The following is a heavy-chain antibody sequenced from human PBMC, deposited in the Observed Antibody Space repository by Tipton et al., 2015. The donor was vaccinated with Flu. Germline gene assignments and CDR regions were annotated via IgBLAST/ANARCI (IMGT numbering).Heavy chain of an antibody. Sequence: LRLSCTVSGDSIGSGSYYWGWIRQPPGKGLEWIGSIYHSGNTYYNPSLKSRVTISVDTSKNHFSLKLSSVTAADTAVYYCAREETSTLIDWGQGTLVTVSS. CDR2: IYHSGNT. J-gene: IGHJ4*02. V-gene: IGHV4-39*02. CDR1: GDSIGSGSYY. CDR3: AREETSTLID. D-gene: IGHD2-15*01.